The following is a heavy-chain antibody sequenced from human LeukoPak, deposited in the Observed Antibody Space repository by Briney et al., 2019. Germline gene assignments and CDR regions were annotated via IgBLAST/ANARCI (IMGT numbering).Heavy chain of an antibody. CDR2: ISSSSSYI. CDR1: GFTFSSYS. V-gene: IGHV3-21*01. Sequence: KPGGSLRLSCAASGFTFSSYSMNWVRQAPGKGLEWVSSISSSSSYIYYADSVKGRFTISRDNAKNSLYLQMNSLRAEDTAVCYCARDANIVVVPAAMGWYDYWGQGTLVTVSS. J-gene: IGHJ4*02. CDR3: ARDANIVVVPAAMGWYDY. D-gene: IGHD2-2*01.